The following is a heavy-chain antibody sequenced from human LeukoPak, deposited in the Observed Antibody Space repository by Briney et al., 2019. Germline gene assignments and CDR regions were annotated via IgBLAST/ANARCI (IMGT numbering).Heavy chain of an antibody. CDR3: AKQLGYCSDGSCYFPY. CDR1: GFTLSSSS. Sequence: GSLELSCAASGFTLSSSSMSWVRPAPGKGLEWVSAISNNGGYTYYADSVQGRFTISRDNSKSTLCLQMNSLRAEDTAVYYCAKQLGYCSDGSCYFPYWGQGTLVTVSS. V-gene: IGHV3-23*01. CDR2: ISNNGGYT. D-gene: IGHD2-15*01. J-gene: IGHJ4*02.